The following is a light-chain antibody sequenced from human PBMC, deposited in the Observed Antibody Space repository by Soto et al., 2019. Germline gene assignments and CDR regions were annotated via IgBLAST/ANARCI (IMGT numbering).Light chain of an antibody. Sequence: QAVVTQPASVSGSPGQSITISCTGTSSDVGGYNFVSWYQQHPGKPPKLIIYAVNNRPSGVSDRFSASKSGNTASLTISGLQAEDEADYYCSSYTVSTTLVLFGGGTKLTVL. CDR1: SSDVGGYNF. V-gene: IGLV2-14*01. J-gene: IGLJ3*02. CDR3: SSYTVSTTLVL. CDR2: AVN.